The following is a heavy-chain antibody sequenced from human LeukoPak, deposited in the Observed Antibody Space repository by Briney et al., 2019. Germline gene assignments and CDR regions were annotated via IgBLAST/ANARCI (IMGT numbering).Heavy chain of an antibody. Sequence: GGSLRLSCVASGFSFSDYWMHWVRQAPGEGLVWVSRLNADGSTTTYADSVKGRFTNSRDNAKSTLYLQMNSLRAEDTAVYYCTRGGITYDYWGQGILVSVSS. CDR1: GFSFSDYW. CDR3: TRGGITYDY. CDR2: LNADGSTT. V-gene: IGHV3-74*01. J-gene: IGHJ4*02. D-gene: IGHD3-10*01.